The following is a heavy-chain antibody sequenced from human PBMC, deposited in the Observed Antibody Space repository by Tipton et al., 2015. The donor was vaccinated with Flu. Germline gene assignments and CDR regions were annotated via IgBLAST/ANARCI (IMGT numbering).Heavy chain of an antibody. Sequence: TLSLTCIVSGDSIRSDYFWGWIRQPPGKGLEWIGQISRGGSTYYNSSLQSRATISVDSSRNRFSLKVKSVTAAVTAVYYCARRDYSNYVSEPKNWFDHWGQGTLVTVSS. CDR3: ARRDYSNYVSEPKNWFDH. D-gene: IGHD4-11*01. J-gene: IGHJ5*02. V-gene: IGHV4-38-2*02. CDR1: GDSIRSDYF. CDR2: ISRGGST.